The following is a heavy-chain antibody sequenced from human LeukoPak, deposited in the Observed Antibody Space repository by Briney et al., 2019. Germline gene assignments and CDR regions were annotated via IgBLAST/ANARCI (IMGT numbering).Heavy chain of an antibody. D-gene: IGHD3-10*01. V-gene: IGHV3-21*01. Sequence: GGPLRLSCAASGFTFSSYSMNWVRQAPGKGLEWVSSISSSSSYIYYADSVKGRFTISRDNAKNSLYLQMNSLRAEDTAVYYCARVFRITMVRGVIVSDAFDIWGQGTMVTVSS. CDR2: ISSSSSYI. CDR3: ARVFRITMVRGVIVSDAFDI. CDR1: GFTFSSYS. J-gene: IGHJ3*02.